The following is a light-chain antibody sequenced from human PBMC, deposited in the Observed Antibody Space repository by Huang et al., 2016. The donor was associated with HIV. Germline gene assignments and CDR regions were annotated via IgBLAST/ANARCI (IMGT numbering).Light chain of an antibody. CDR3: QQRSNWPPEGT. V-gene: IGKV3-11*01. CDR1: QSISSY. Sequence: ELVLTQSPATLSLSPGERATLSCRASQSISSYLAWYQQKPGQAPRPLIYDASNRATGVPARFSGSGSGTDFTLTISSLEPEDFAVYYCQQRSNWPPEGTFGQGTKVEIK. J-gene: IGKJ1*01. CDR2: DAS.